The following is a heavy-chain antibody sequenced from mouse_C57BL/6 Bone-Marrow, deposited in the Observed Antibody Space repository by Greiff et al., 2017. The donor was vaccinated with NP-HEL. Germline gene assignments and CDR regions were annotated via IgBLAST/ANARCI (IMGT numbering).Heavy chain of an antibody. Sequence: EVQLVESGGDLVKPGGSLKLSCAASGFTFSSYGMSWVRQTPDKRLEWVATISSGGSYTYYPDSVKGRFTISRDNAKNTLYLQMSSLKSEDTAMYYCARHHYWGQGTTLTVSS. CDR3: ARHHY. CDR2: ISSGGSYT. CDR1: GFTFSSYG. V-gene: IGHV5-6*01. J-gene: IGHJ2*01.